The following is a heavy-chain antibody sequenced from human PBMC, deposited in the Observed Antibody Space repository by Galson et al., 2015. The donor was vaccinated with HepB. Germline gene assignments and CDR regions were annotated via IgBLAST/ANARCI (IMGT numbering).Heavy chain of an antibody. J-gene: IGHJ6*02. CDR2: ISTSKGNT. V-gene: IGHV1-18*04. Sequence: SVKVSCKASGYTFTGYYMHWVRQAPGQGLQWMGWISTSKGNTNYAQKFQGRVTMTTDTSTSTAYMELRSLRFDDTAVYYCARDPRDTSGYYYGLDVWGQGTMVTVSS. CDR3: ARDPRDTSGYYYGLDV. D-gene: IGHD3-22*01. CDR1: GYTFTGYY.